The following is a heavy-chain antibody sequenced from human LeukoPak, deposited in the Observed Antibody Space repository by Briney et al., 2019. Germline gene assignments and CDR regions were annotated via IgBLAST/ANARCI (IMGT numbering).Heavy chain of an antibody. V-gene: IGHV3-30-3*01. CDR1: GFTFNTYA. D-gene: IGHD1-26*01. CDR2: ISYDGSNK. CDR3: AKGGKWDVTPFDY. J-gene: IGHJ4*02. Sequence: PGRSLRLSCAVSGFTFNTYAIHWVRQAPGKGLEWVADISYDGSNKNYADSVKGRFTISRDNSKNTLYLQVNSLRAEDTAVYYCAKGGKWDVTPFDYWGQGTLVTVSS.